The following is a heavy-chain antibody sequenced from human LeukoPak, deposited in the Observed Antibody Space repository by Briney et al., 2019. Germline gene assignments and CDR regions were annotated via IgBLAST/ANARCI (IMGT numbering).Heavy chain of an antibody. J-gene: IGHJ4*02. Sequence: GGSLRLSCAASGFTFSDYAMSWVRQAPGKGLEWVSTIFKTGDTAHYADIVRGRFTISRDNSKNTLSLQMNSLRAEDTAIYYCAGSGSHVYWGQGTLVTVSS. CDR2: IFKTGDTA. D-gene: IGHD1-26*01. CDR3: AGSGSHVY. V-gene: IGHV3-23*01. CDR1: GFTFSDYA.